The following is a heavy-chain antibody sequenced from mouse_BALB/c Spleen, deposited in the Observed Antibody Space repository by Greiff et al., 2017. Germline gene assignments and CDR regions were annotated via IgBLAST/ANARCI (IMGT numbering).Heavy chain of an antibody. D-gene: IGHD1-1*02. Sequence: VQLQQSGPGLVQPSQSLSITCTVSGFSLTSYGVHWVRQSPGKGLEWLGVIWSGGSTDYNAAFISRLSISKDNSKSQVFFKMNSLQANDTAIYYCASYGPGFAYWGQGTLVTVSA. J-gene: IGHJ3*01. CDR3: ASYGPGFAY. CDR2: IWSGGST. CDR1: GFSLTSYG. V-gene: IGHV2-2*02.